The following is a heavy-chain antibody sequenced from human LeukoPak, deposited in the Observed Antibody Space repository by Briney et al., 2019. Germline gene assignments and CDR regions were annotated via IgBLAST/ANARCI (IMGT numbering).Heavy chain of an antibody. D-gene: IGHD2-2*01. CDR2: ISWNSGSI. CDR1: GFTFDDYA. J-gene: IGHJ4*02. CDR3: AKDIFPSGSYQLDY. Sequence: GRSLRLSCAASGFTFDDYAMHWVRQAPGKGLEWVSGISWNSGSIGYADSVKGRFTISRDNAKNSLYLQMNSLRAEDTALYYCAKDIFPSGSYQLDYWGQGTLVTVSS. V-gene: IGHV3-9*01.